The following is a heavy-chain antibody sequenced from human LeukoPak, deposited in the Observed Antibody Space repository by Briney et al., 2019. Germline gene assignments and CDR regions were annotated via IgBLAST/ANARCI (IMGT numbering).Heavy chain of an antibody. D-gene: IGHD4-17*01. CDR1: GYTFTSYG. CDR3: AKTTVTSEKYFHYRMDV. V-gene: IGHV1-18*01. CDR2: IITYNGNT. J-gene: IGHJ6*04. Sequence: ASVKVSCKTSGYTFTSYGLSWVRQAPGQGLEWMGCIITYNGNTYYSQKLQGRVTMTTDTSTSTAYMELRSLRSDDTAVYYCAKTTVTSEKYFHYRMDVWGKGTTVTVSS.